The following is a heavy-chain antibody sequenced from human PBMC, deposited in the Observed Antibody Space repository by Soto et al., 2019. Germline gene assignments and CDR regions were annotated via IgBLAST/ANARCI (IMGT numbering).Heavy chain of an antibody. CDR2: ICSNSSYI. CDR3: ARGVTMFREVIISDIDV. J-gene: IGHJ4*02. D-gene: IGHD3-10*01. Sequence: GGSLRLSCAASGFTFSSYSMNWVRQAQGPGLERVSSICSNSSYIYYADSVKGRFTISRDNAKNYLYLQMHSLRAEETAVYYCARGVTMFREVIISDIDVWGQGTLVTVSS. V-gene: IGHV3-21*01. CDR1: GFTFSSYS.